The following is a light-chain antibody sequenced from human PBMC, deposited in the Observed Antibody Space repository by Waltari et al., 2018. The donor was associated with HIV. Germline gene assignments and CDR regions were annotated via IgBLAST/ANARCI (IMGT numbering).Light chain of an antibody. V-gene: IGLV3-1*01. CDR1: TLGNNY. CDR3: QAWDSNTVI. CDR2: QDR. J-gene: IGLJ2*01. Sequence: SYDLTQPPSVSVSPGQTANITCSGDTLGNNYVSWYQQKPGQSPILVIFQDRKQPLGIPERFSGSTSGNTATLTISGTQAVDEADYFCQAWDSNTVIFGGGTKLTVL.